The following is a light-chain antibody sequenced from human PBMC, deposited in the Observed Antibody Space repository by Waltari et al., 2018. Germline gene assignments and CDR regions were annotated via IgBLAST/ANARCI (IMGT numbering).Light chain of an antibody. Sequence: QSALPQPASVSGCHRNESTISCRGTNSDIGSCKSVSWYQQHPGKAPKLMIYDVSNRPSGVSIRFSGSKSGNPPFLTISGLQPDDKADYYCSSYTSRAPYVFGTGTKVTVL. CDR3: SSYTSRAPYV. CDR2: DVS. CDR1: NSDIGSCKS. V-gene: IGLV2-14*03. J-gene: IGLJ1*01.